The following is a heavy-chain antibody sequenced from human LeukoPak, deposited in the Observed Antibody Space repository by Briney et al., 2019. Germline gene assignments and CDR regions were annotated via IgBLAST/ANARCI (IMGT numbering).Heavy chain of an antibody. J-gene: IGHJ4*02. CDR1: GFSVSSNF. D-gene: IGHD3-10*01. Sequence: GGSLRLSCATSGFSVSSNFMSWVRQPPGKGLEWVSVIYSIGSTYYTDSVKGRFTISRDNSKSTVYLQMDSLRAEDTAVYYCVRDSDSFGFDHWGQGTLVTVSS. CDR3: VRDSDSFGFDH. CDR2: IYSIGST. V-gene: IGHV3-53*01.